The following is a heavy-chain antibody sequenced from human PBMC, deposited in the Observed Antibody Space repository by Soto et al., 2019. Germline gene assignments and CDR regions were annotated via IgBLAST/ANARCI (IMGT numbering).Heavy chain of an antibody. Sequence: ASVKVSCKPSGYTLINYYVHWVRQAPGQGLEWMGMINPSGGRTTYPQKFQGRVTMTRDTSTSTVYVELSSLRSDDTAVFYCAREKASTSLLTHYYYAMEVWGQGTTGTVSS. J-gene: IGHJ6*02. CDR2: INPSGGRT. CDR3: AREKASTSLLTHYYYAMEV. V-gene: IGHV1-46*01. CDR1: GYTLINYY.